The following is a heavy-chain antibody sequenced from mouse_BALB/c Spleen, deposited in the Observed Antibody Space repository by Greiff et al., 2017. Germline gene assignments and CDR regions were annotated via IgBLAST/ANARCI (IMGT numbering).Heavy chain of an antibody. CDR3: ARRGIYYGYGYPFDD. D-gene: IGHD2-2*01. V-gene: IGHV3-2*02. J-gene: IGHJ2*01. CDR2: ISYSGST. Sequence: DVQLQESGPGLVKPSQSLSLTCTVTGYSITSDYAWNWIRQFPGNKLEWMGYISYSGSTSYNPSLKSRISITRDTSKNQFFLQLNSVTTEDTATYYCARRGIYYGYGYPFDDWGQGTTLTVSS. CDR1: GYSITSDYA.